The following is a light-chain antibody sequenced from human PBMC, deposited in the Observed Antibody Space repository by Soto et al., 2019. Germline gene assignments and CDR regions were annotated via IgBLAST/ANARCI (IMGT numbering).Light chain of an antibody. CDR1: QSVSSNY. CDR3: QQYGSSPGLFT. Sequence: EIVLTQSPGTLSLSPGERATLSCRASQSVSSNYFAWYQQKAGQAPRLLIYGSSSRATGIPDRFSGSGSGTDFTLAISRLEPEDFAVYFCQQYGSSPGLFTFGPGSKVDFK. J-gene: IGKJ3*01. CDR2: GSS. V-gene: IGKV3-20*01.